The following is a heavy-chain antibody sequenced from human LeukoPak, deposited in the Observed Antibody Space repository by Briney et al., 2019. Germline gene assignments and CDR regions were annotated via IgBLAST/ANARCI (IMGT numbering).Heavy chain of an antibody. CDR3: ARDPAPGGWYDY. V-gene: IGHV3-74*01. J-gene: IGHJ4*02. D-gene: IGHD6-19*01. CDR2: INSDGSST. CDR1: GFTFSSYW. Sequence: GGPLRLSCAASGFTFSSYWMHWVRQGPGKGLVWVSRINSDGSSTTYADSVKGRFTISRDNAKNTLYLQMNSLRAEDTAVYYCARDPAPGGWYDYWGQGTLVTVSS.